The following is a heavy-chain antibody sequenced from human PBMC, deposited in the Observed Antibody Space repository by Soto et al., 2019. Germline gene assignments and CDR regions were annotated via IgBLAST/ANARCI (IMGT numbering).Heavy chain of an antibody. Sequence: GASVKVSCKASGYTFTKYDMNWVRQAPGQGLEWMGWMNPTSGNTGYAQKFQGRLTMTWDTAIGIAHMELSSLRNEDTAVYYCATGQGFYYYYGMDVWGQGTTVTVSS. V-gene: IGHV1-8*01. CDR2: MNPTSGNT. CDR1: GYTFTKYD. CDR3: ATGQGFYYYYGMDV. J-gene: IGHJ6*02.